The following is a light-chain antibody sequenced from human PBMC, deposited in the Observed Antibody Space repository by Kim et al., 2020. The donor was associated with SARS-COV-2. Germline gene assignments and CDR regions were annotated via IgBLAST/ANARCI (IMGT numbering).Light chain of an antibody. CDR2: RID. V-gene: IGLV1-47*01. Sequence: GQTVPISCSGHSPNIGSNSVYWFSQLPGTAPRLLIYRIDQRPSGVPDRFSGSKSGTSASLAISGLRSEDEAEYYCAAWDDHLSGVVFGGGTQLTVL. CDR3: AAWDDHLSGVV. J-gene: IGLJ2*01. CDR1: SPNIGSNS.